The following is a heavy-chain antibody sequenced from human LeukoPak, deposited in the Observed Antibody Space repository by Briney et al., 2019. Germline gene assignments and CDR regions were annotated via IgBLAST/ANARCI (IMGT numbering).Heavy chain of an antibody. CDR1: GYTFTGYH. V-gene: IGHV1-2*02. Sequence: GASVKVSCKASGYTFTGYHLHWVRQAPGQGLEWMGWINPNSGGTNYAQKFQGRVTMTRDTSISTVYMELSRLKSDDTDVYYCARVDKPYCGGDCHLDYWGQGTLVTVPS. CDR3: ARVDKPYCGGDCHLDY. D-gene: IGHD2-21*02. CDR2: INPNSGGT. J-gene: IGHJ4*02.